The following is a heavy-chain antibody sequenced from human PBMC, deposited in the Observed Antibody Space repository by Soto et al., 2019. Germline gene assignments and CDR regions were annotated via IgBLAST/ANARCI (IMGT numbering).Heavy chain of an antibody. J-gene: IGHJ6*02. CDR3: ARKREITIFGVVKGVGNFYYHYAMDV. CDR1: GFSFSSYA. D-gene: IGHD3-3*01. Sequence: GGSLRLSCAASGFSFSSYAFHWVRQAPGKGLEWVAVISYDGSSEYHADSVKGRFTISRDNSKNTLSLQMNSLRPEDTAVYYCARKREITIFGVVKGVGNFYYHYAMDVWGQGTTVTVSS. CDR2: ISYDGSSE. V-gene: IGHV3-30-3*01.